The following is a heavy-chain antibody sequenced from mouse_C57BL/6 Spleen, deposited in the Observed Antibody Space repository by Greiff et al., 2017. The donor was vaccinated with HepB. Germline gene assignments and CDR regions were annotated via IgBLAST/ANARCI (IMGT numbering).Heavy chain of an antibody. CDR3: AYYSNYGFAY. V-gene: IGHV3-6*01. CDR2: ISYDGSN. D-gene: IGHD2-5*01. CDR1: GYSITSGYY. J-gene: IGHJ3*01. Sequence: EVQLQESGPGLVKPSQSLSLTCSVTGYSITSGYYWNWIRQFPGNKLEWMGYISYDGSNNYNPSLKNRISITRDTSKNQFFLKLNSVTTEDTATYYCAYYSNYGFAYWGQGTLVTVSA.